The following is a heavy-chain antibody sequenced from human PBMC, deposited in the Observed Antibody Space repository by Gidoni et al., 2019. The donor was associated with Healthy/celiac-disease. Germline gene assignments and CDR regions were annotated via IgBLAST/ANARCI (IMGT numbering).Heavy chain of an antibody. CDR2: MSGSGGST. CDR1: GFTFRSYA. D-gene: IGHD3-10*01. Sequence: EVQLLESGGGLVQPGGSLRLSCAASGFTFRSYAMSWVRQAPGKGLGWVSAMSGSGGSTYYADSVKGRFTISRDNSKNTLYLQMNSLRAEDTAVYYCAKRGTGLWFGEFDYWGQGTLVTVSS. J-gene: IGHJ4*02. V-gene: IGHV3-23*01. CDR3: AKRGTGLWFGEFDY.